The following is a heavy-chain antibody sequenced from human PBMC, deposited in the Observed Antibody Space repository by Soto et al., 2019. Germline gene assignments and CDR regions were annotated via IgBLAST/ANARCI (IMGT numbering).Heavy chain of an antibody. CDR2: IIHSGST. CDR3: GAPYLYSSSSDWFDP. CDR1: GGSFSGYY. J-gene: IGHJ5*02. Sequence: QVQLQQWGAGLLKPSETLSLTCAVYGGSFSGYYWSWIRQPPGKGLERIGEIIHSGSTNYNPSLKSRVTISVDTSKNQFSLKLSYVTAADTAVYYCGAPYLYSSSSDWFDPWGQGTLVTVSS. D-gene: IGHD6-6*01. V-gene: IGHV4-34*12.